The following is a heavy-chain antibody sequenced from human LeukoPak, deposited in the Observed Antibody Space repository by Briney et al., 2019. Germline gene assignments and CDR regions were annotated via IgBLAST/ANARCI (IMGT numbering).Heavy chain of an antibody. V-gene: IGHV4-59*08. D-gene: IGHD3-10*01. CDR1: SGSFGSYY. CDR3: ARRGSGKYFDQ. CDR2: IYYSGNT. Sequence: SETLSLTCTVSSGSFGSYYWSWIRQPPGKGLEWIGYIYYSGNTNYDPSLKSRVTISVDTSKNQFSLKLSSVTAAGTAVYYCARRGSGKYFDQWGQGTLVTVSS. J-gene: IGHJ4*02.